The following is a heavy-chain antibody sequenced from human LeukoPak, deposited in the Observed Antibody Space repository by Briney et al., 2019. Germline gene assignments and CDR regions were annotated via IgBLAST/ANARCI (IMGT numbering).Heavy chain of an antibody. CDR3: ARVPTMTSSGYYGWFDP. Sequence: SVKVSCKASGGTFSSYAISWVRQAPGQGLEWMGGIIPIFGTANYAQKFQGRVTITADKSTSTAYMELSSLRSEDTAVYYCARVPTMTSSGYYGWFDPWGQGTLVTVSS. J-gene: IGHJ5*02. V-gene: IGHV1-69*06. CDR2: IIPIFGTA. CDR1: GGTFSSYA. D-gene: IGHD3-22*01.